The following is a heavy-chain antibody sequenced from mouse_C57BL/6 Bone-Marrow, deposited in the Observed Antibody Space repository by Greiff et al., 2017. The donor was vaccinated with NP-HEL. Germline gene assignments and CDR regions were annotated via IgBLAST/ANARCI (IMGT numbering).Heavy chain of an antibody. V-gene: IGHV1-74*01. CDR1: GYTFTSYW. CDR2: IYPSDSDT. J-gene: IGHJ1*03. CDR3: AILYGYVSYWYFDV. Sequence: QVQLKQPGAELVKPGASVKVSCKASGYTFTSYWMHWVKQRPVQGLEWIGRIYPSDSDTNYNQKFKGKATLTVDKSSSTAYMQLSSLTSEDSAVYCCAILYGYVSYWYFDVWGTGTTVTVSS. D-gene: IGHD2-2*01.